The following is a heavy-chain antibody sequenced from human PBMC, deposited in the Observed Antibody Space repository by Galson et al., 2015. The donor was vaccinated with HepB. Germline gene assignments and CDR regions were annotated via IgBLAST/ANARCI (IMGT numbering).Heavy chain of an antibody. CDR1: GFTFSSYA. J-gene: IGHJ6*03. CDR2: ISYDGSNT. D-gene: IGHD3-10*01. CDR3: ARDLTRGRADYYMDV. V-gene: IGHV3-30-3*01. Sequence: SLRLSCAASGFTFSSYAMHWVRQAPGKGLEWVAVISYDGSNTYYADSVKGRFTFSRDNSNNTLSLQMNSLRGEDTAMYYCARDLTRGRADYYMDVWGKGTTVTVSS.